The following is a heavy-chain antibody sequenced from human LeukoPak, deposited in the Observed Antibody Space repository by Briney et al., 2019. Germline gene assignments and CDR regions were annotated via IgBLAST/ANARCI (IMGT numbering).Heavy chain of an antibody. CDR2: INHSGST. J-gene: IGHJ5*02. CDR3: ARLHSSGWYNWFDP. D-gene: IGHD6-19*01. Sequence: SETLSLTCAVYGGSFSGYYWSWIRQPPGKGLEWIGEINHSGSTNYNPSLKSRVTISVDTSKNQFFLKLSSVTAADTAVYYCARLHSSGWYNWFDPWGQGTLVTVSS. CDR1: GGSFSGYY. V-gene: IGHV4-34*01.